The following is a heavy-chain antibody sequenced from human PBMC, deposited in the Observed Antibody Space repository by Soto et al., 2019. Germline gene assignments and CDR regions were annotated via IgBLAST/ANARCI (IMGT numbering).Heavy chain of an antibody. CDR2: IYYSGST. D-gene: IGHD2-15*01. Sequence: QVQLHESGPGLVKPSETLSLTCSVSGGSISGYYWSWIRQPPGKGLEWTGYIYYSGSTKYNPSLKSRVTISVDTSKNQLSLKLSSVTAADTAVYYCARSHKTYYYAMDVWGQGTTVTVSS. V-gene: IGHV4-59*08. J-gene: IGHJ6*02. CDR3: ARSHKTYYYAMDV. CDR1: GGSISGYY.